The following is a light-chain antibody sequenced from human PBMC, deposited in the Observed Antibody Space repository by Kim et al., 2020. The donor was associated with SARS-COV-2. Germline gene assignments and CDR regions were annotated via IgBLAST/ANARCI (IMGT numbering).Light chain of an antibody. J-gene: IGLJ1*01. CDR3: QEWESSSDHVV. CDR2: FDT. Sequence: SYELTQPPSVSVAPGKTAKIICGGNNIESKRVHWYQQKPGQAPVLVISFDTDRPSGIPERISGSNSGNTATLTITRVEAGDEADYYCQEWESSSDHVVFG. V-gene: IGLV3-21*01. CDR1: NIESKR.